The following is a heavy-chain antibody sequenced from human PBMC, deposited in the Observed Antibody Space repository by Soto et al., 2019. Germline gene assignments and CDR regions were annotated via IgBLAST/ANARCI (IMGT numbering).Heavy chain of an antibody. D-gene: IGHD2-2*01. CDR2: IYYSGNT. J-gene: IGHJ4*02. CDR3: ASHCSSASCYLPAFDY. CDR1: GDSISSSSYY. Sequence: SETLSLTCTVSGDSISSSSYYWGWIRQPPGKGLEWIGSIYYSGNTFYNPSLKSRATISVVTSMNQFSLKLNSVTAADTAVYYCASHCSSASCYLPAFDYWGQGTLVTVS. V-gene: IGHV4-39*01.